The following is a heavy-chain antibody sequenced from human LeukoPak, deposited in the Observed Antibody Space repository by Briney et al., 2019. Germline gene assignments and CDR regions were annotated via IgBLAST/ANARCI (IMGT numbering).Heavy chain of an antibody. CDR2: IYSGDKT. CDR3: AKDRGRIQLWLLDY. CDR1: GFTVSSNY. Sequence: GGSLRLSCAASGFTVSSNYMSWVRQAPGKGLEWVSVIYSGDKTYYADSVKGRFTISRDNSKNTLYLQMNSLRAEDTAVYYCAKDRGRIQLWLLDYWGQGTLVTVSS. D-gene: IGHD5-18*01. V-gene: IGHV3-53*05. J-gene: IGHJ4*02.